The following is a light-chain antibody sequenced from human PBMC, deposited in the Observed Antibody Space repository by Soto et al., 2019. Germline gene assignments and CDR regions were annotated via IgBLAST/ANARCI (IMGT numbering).Light chain of an antibody. J-gene: IGKJ1*01. CDR2: DAS. V-gene: IGKV1-5*01. CDR3: QQYVPWT. CDR1: QSISSW. Sequence: DIQMTQSPSTLSASVGDRVTITCRASQSISSWLAWYQQKPGKAPKLLIYDASSLESGVPSRFSGSGSGTEFTLTISSLQPDDFATYYCQQYVPWTFGQGTKVEIK.